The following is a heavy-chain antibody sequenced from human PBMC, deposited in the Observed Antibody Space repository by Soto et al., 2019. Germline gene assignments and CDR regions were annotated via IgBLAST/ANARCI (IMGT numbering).Heavy chain of an antibody. CDR1: GGSFSGYY. CDR2: INHSGST. V-gene: IGHV4-34*01. D-gene: IGHD5-12*01. J-gene: IGHJ4*02. Sequence: SETLSLTCAVYGGSFSGYYWSWIRQPPGKGLEWIGEINHSGSTNYNPSLKRRVTISVDTSKNQFSLKLSSVTAADTAVYYCARTLWIPFDYWGQGTLVTVSS. CDR3: ARTLWIPFDY.